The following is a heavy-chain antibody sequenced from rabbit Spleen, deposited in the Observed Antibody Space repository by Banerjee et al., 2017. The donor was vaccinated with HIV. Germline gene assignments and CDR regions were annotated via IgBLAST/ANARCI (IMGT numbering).Heavy chain of an antibody. Sequence: CIYGGSDNTAYASWAKGRFTISKTSSTTVTLQMTSLTAADTATYFCARKHPGSNHYWDLWGPGTLVTVS. CDR3: ARKHPGSNHYWDL. J-gene: IGHJ4*01. D-gene: IGHD8-1*01. V-gene: IGHV1S40*01. CDR2: IYGGSDNT.